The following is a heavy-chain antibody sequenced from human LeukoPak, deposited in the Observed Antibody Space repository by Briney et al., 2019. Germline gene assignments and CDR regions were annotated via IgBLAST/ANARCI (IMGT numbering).Heavy chain of an antibody. V-gene: IGHV4-38-2*02. CDR3: ARGPRSDVGISPYYMDV. CDR1: GYSISSGYC. D-gene: IGHD2-21*01. J-gene: IGHJ6*03. CDR2: FHLSGNT. Sequence: SETLSLTCTVSGYSISSGYCWGWIRQSPGKGLEWIGSFHLSGNTFYNPSLESRVTISEDASKNQFSLNLSSVTAADTAVYYCARGPRSDVGISPYYMDVWGKGTTVTVSS.